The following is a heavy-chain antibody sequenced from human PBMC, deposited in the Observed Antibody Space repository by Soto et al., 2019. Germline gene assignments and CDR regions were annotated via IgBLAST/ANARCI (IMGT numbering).Heavy chain of an antibody. J-gene: IGHJ5*02. V-gene: IGHV3-21*01. D-gene: IGHD6-13*01. CDR3: TRDASRDSSARGWFDP. CDR1: GFTFRSFT. Sequence: RGSLRLSSAASGFTFRSFTVNWVRQAPGKGLEWVSTISSNSAYIYYTDALRGRFTISRDNAKNSLHLQMNSLRAEDTAVYYCTRDASRDSSARGWFDPWGPGTLVTVSS. CDR2: ISSNSAYI.